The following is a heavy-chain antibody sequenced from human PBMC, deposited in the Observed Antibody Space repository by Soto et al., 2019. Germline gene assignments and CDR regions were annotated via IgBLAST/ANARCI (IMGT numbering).Heavy chain of an antibody. Sequence: QVQLVQSGGEVKKPGASVKVSCKASGYTFTNYGISWVRQAPGQGLEWMGWINVYNGNTKYAQKVQGRVTRTTDTXTXAXXMELRSLRSDDTAVYYCARGVGSGSYYSQYNWFDPWGQGTLVTVSS. J-gene: IGHJ5*02. D-gene: IGHD3-10*01. CDR2: INVYNGNT. V-gene: IGHV1-18*01. CDR1: GYTFTNYG. CDR3: ARGVGSGSYYSQYNWFDP.